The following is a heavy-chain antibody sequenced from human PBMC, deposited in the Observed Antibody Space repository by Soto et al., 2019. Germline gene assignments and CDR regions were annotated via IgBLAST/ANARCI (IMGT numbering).Heavy chain of an antibody. Sequence: EVQVVESGGDLIQPGGSLRLSCAASGFTVSSTYMSWVRQAPGKGPEWISIIYSGGSTFYADSVKGRFTISRDNSKNTLYLQMNSLRAEDTAVYYCARGVPITPGTFDYRGLGTLVTVSS. CDR1: GFTVSSTY. V-gene: IGHV3-53*01. D-gene: IGHD5-12*01. J-gene: IGHJ4*02. CDR3: ARGVPITPGTFDY. CDR2: IYSGGST.